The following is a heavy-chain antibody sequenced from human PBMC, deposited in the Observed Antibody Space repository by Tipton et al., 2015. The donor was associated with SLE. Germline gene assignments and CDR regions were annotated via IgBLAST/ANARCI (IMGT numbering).Heavy chain of an antibody. J-gene: IGHJ6*02. CDR2: IYYSGTF. CDR3: ARSPNKDCTGGVCFHGLDV. CDR1: GASISSSDYY. Sequence: GLVKPSETLSLTCTVSGASISSSDYYWGWVRQPPGEGLEWIGIIYYSGTFYYNPSLRGRLTISVDTSKNQFSLNLSSVTAADTAVFYCARSPNKDCTGGVCFHGLDVWGQGTTVTVSS. V-gene: IGHV4-39*07. D-gene: IGHD2-8*02.